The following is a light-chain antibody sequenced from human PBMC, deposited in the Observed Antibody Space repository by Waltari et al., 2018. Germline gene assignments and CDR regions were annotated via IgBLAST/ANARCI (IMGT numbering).Light chain of an antibody. V-gene: IGKV3-20*01. CDR1: QSVGRY. Sequence: EIVLTQSPGTLSLSPGERATLSCRASQSVGRYLAWYKQQHGQAPRLLIYDASTRATGILDRFSGGGSGTDFSLTISRLEPEEFAVYYCQMYVRLPVTFGQGTKVEI. CDR3: QMYVRLPVT. J-gene: IGKJ1*01. CDR2: DAS.